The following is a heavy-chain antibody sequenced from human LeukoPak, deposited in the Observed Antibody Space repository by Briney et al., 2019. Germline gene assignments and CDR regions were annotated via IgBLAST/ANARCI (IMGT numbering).Heavy chain of an antibody. D-gene: IGHD3-10*02. Sequence: GRSLRLSCAASGFTFSSYGMHWVRQAPGKGLEWVAFIRYHGSNKYYADSVKGRFTISRDNSKNTLYLQMNSLRAEDTAVYYCAELGITMIGGVWGKGTTVTISS. J-gene: IGHJ6*04. CDR1: GFTFSSYG. V-gene: IGHV3-33*08. CDR2: IRYHGSNK. CDR3: AELGITMIGGV.